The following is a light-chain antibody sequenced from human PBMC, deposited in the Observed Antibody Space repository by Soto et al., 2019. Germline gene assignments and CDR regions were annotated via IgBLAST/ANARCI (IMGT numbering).Light chain of an antibody. CDR3: SSFTGPTTLDV. J-gene: IGLJ1*01. CDR1: SGDIGGYDY. V-gene: IGLV2-14*03. CDR2: GVS. Sequence: QSVLTQPPSASGSPGQSVTISCTGTSGDIGGYDYVSWYQQHPGKAPKLMIYGVSNRPSGISDRFSGSKSGNTAFLTISGLQPEDEADYFCSSFTGPTTLDVFGTGTKVTVL.